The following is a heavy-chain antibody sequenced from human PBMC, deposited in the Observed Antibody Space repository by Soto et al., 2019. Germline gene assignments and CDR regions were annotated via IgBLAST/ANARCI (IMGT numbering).Heavy chain of an antibody. CDR3: ARMLRYFDWFLGSYYFDY. D-gene: IGHD3-9*01. CDR2: INHSGST. CDR1: GGSFSGYY. Sequence: PSETLSLTCAVYGGSFSGYYWSWIRQPPGKGLEWIGEINHSGSTNYNPSLKSRVTISVDTSKNQFSLKLSSVTAADTAVYYCARMLRYFDWFLGSYYFDYWGREPWSPSPQ. J-gene: IGHJ4*02. V-gene: IGHV4-34*01.